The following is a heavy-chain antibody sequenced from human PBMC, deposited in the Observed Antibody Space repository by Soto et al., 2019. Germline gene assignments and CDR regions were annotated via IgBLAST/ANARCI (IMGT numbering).Heavy chain of an antibody. J-gene: IGHJ6*02. D-gene: IGHD3-9*01. Sequence: ASVKVSCKASGYTFTSYGISWVRQAPGQGLEWMGWISAYNGNTNYAQKLQGRVTMTTDTSTSTAYMELRSQRSDDTAVYYCARDLDVLRYFFWLSGPYCYGMDVWGQGTSVPVSS. V-gene: IGHV1-18*01. CDR3: ARDLDVLRYFFWLSGPYCYGMDV. CDR2: ISAYNGNT. CDR1: GYTFTSYG.